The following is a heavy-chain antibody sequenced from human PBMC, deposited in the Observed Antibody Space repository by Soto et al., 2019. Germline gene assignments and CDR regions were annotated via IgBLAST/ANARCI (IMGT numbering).Heavy chain of an antibody. V-gene: IGHV3-21*01. CDR2: ISKSDYT. CDR3: AREDSIIIPAVSDF. CDR1: GFAFNNYG. D-gene: IGHD2-2*01. Sequence: GGSLRLSCTVSGFAFNNYGINWVRQAPGKGLEWVSSISKSDYTYYSDSVKGRFAISRDNAKSSVSLQMNTLRVEDTAVYYCAREDSIIIPAVSDFWGQGTLGTVSS. J-gene: IGHJ4*02.